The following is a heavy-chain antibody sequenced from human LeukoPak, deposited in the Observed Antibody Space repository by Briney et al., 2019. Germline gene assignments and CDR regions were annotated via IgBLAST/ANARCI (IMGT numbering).Heavy chain of an antibody. Sequence: GRSLRLSCAASGFTFSSYAMHWVRQAPGKGLEWVAVISYDGSNKYYADSAKGRFTISRDNSKNTLYLQMNSLRAEDTAVYYCAKSPSITMIVVVMLDYWGQGTLVTVSS. CDR3: AKSPSITMIVVVMLDY. CDR2: ISYDGSNK. V-gene: IGHV3-30*04. CDR1: GFTFSSYA. J-gene: IGHJ4*02. D-gene: IGHD3-22*01.